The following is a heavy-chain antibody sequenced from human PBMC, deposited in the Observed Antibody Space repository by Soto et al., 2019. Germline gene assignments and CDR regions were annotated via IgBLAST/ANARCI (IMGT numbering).Heavy chain of an antibody. J-gene: IGHJ4*02. D-gene: IGHD3-10*01. CDR1: GYTFTSYA. V-gene: IGHV1-3*01. CDR2: INAGNGNT. CDR3: ARVGGGSGSYYGY. Sequence: ASVKVSCKASGYTFTSYAMHWVRQAPGQRLEWMGWINAGNGNTKYSQKFQGRVTITRDTSASTAYMELSSLRSEDTAVYYCARVGGGSGSYYGYWGQGTLVTVSS.